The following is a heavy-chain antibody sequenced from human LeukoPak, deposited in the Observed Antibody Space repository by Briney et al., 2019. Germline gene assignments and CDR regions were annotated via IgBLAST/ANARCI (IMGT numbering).Heavy chain of an antibody. V-gene: IGHV3-23*01. CDR3: ATLYSNSFDY. D-gene: IGHD4-11*01. Sequence: GGSLRLSCAASGFTFSNYAMSWVRQAPGKGLEWVSSINGRGGSTYYADSVKGRFTISRDNSKNTLYLQMNSLRAEDTAVYYCATLYSNSFDYWGQGTLVTVSS. CDR1: GFTFSNYA. CDR2: INGRGGST. J-gene: IGHJ4*02.